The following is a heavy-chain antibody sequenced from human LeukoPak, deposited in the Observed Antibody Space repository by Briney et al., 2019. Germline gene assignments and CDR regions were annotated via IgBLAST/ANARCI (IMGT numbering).Heavy chain of an antibody. Sequence: PGGSLRLSCTASGFTFSSYTMTWVRQAPGKGLKWVSIITTGDGNTYYADSVKGRFTVSRENAKNSLYLQMNSLRAGDTAVYYCVRQATPHGHFDYWGQGILVTVSS. CDR3: VRQATPHGHFDY. J-gene: IGHJ4*02. V-gene: IGHV3-23*01. CDR2: ITTGDGNT. CDR1: GFTFSSYT. D-gene: IGHD2-15*01.